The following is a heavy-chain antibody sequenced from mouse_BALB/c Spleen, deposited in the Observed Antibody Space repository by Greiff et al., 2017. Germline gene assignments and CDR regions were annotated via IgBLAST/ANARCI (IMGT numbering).Heavy chain of an antibody. V-gene: IGHV1-20*02. D-gene: IGHD1-1*01. J-gene: IGHJ4*01. CDR3: ARKSGATVVATDYAMDY. Sequence: VQLQQSGPELVKPGASVKISCKASGYSFTGYFMNWVMQSHGKSLEWIGRINPYNGDTFYNQKFKGKATLTVDKSSSTAHMELRSLASEDSAVYYCARKSGATVVATDYAMDYWGQGTSVTVSS. CDR1: GYSFTGYF. CDR2: INPYNGDT.